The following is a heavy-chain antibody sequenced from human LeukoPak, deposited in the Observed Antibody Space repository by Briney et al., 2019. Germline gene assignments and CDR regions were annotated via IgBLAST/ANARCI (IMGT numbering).Heavy chain of an antibody. V-gene: IGHV3-11*01. CDR2: ISSSGSTI. J-gene: IGHJ4*02. CDR1: GFTFSDYY. CDR3: ARDQDGDPYYYDSSGYYTLDY. Sequence: GGSLRLSCAASGFTFSDYYMSWIRQAPGKGLEWVSYISSSGSTIYYADSVKGRFTISKDNAKSSLYLQMNSLRAEDTAVYYCARDQDGDPYYYDSSGYYTLDYWGQGTLVTVSS. D-gene: IGHD3-22*01.